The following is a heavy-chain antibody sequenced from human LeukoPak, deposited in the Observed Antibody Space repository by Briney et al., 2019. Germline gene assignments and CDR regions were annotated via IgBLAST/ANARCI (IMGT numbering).Heavy chain of an antibody. J-gene: IGHJ4*02. Sequence: GGSLRLSCAASGFTLSSYWMSWVRQAPGKGLEWVANIKQDGSEIYYADSVKGRFTISRDNSKNSLYLQMNSLRTEDTALYYCARGGVVVITPFGYWGQGTLVTVSS. CDR3: ARGGVVVITPFGY. D-gene: IGHD3-22*01. CDR1: GFTLSSYW. CDR2: IKQDGSEI. V-gene: IGHV3-7*03.